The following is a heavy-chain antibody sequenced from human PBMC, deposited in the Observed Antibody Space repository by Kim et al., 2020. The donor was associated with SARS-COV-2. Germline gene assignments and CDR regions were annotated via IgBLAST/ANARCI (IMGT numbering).Heavy chain of an antibody. D-gene: IGHD3-10*01. CDR1: GGSFSGYY. V-gene: IGHV4-34*01. CDR3: ARCVTTMVRGVIPKKWFDP. J-gene: IGHJ5*02. CDR2: INHSGST. Sequence: SETLSLTCAVYGGSFSGYYWSWIRQPPGKGLEWIGEINHSGSTNYNPSLKSRVTISVDTSKNQFSLKLSSVTAADTAVYYCARCVTTMVRGVIPKKWFDPWGQGTLVTVSS.